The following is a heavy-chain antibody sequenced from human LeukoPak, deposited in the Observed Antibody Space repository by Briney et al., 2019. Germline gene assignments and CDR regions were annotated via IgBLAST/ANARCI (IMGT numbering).Heavy chain of an antibody. CDR1: GFSFDDYG. CDR3: ARGVGFTGQNYYYYMDV. D-gene: IGHD3-10*01. CDR2: INYNSGST. Sequence: SGGSLRLSCVASGFSFDDYGMNWVRQAPGKGLEWVSGINYNSGSTVYAESVKGRFTISRDNAKNSLYLQMTSLRAEDTALYYCARGVGFTGQNYYYYMDVWGKGTTVSASS. J-gene: IGHJ6*03. V-gene: IGHV3-20*04.